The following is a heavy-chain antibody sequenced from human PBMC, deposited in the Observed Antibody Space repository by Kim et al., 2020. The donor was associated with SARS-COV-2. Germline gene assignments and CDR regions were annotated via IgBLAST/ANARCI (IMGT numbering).Heavy chain of an antibody. Sequence: SVKGRFTISRDNAKNSLYLQMNSLRAEDTAVYYCARDYSGFYDSSGYFSYCGQGTLVTVSS. CDR3: ARDYSGFYDSSGYFSY. D-gene: IGHD3-22*01. V-gene: IGHV3-21*01. J-gene: IGHJ4*02.